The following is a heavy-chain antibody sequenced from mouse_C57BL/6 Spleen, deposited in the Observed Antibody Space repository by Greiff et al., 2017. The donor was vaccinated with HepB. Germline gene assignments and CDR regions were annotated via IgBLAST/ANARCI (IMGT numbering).Heavy chain of an antibody. CDR2: IDPSDSET. J-gene: IGHJ2*01. V-gene: IGHV1-52*01. CDR3: ARKDTTVVAGIDY. CDR1: GYTFTSYW. Sequence: VQLQQPGAELVRPGSSVKLSCKASGYTFTSYWMHWVKQRPIQGLEWIGNIDPSDSETHYNQKFKDKATLTVDKSSSTAYMQLSSLTSEDSAVYYCARKDTTVVAGIDYWGQGTTLTVSS. D-gene: IGHD1-1*01.